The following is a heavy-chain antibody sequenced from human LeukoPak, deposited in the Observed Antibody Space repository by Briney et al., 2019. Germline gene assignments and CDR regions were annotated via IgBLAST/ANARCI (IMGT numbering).Heavy chain of an antibody. D-gene: IGHD4-11*01. V-gene: IGHV3-23*01. J-gene: IGHJ4*02. Sequence: GGSLRLSCASPGFTFTNAWMNWGRQAPGKGLEWVSTISASGGSTYYADSVKGRFTISRDNSKNTLFRQMNSLRAEDTAIYYCAKGLAVTRSYFDYCGQGTLVTVSS. CDR3: AKGLAVTRSYFDY. CDR2: ISASGGST. CDR1: GFTFTNAW.